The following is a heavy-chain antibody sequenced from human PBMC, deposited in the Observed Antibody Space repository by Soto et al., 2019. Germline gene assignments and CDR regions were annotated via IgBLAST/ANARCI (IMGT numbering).Heavy chain of an antibody. J-gene: IGHJ6*02. V-gene: IGHV3-30*18. CDR1: GFTFSSYG. D-gene: IGHD6-13*01. CDR3: AKGIAAAGYYYYGMDV. CDR2: ISYDGSNK. Sequence: PGGSLRLSCAASGFTFSSYGMHWVRQAPGKGLEWVAVISYDGSNKYYADSVKGRFTISRDNSKNTLYLQMNSLRAEDTAVYYCAKGIAAAGYYYYGMDVWGQGTTVTVSS.